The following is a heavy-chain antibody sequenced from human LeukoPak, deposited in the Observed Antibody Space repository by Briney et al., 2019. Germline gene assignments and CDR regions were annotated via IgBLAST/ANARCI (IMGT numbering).Heavy chain of an antibody. CDR3: AKLSSTSRTPEYDY. Sequence: GGSLRLXCAASGFTFSSYGMHWVRQAPGKGLEWVAFIRYDGSNKYYADSVKGRFTISRDNSKNTLYLQMNSLRAEDTAVYYCAKLSSTSRTPEYDYWGQGTLVTVSS. J-gene: IGHJ4*02. CDR1: GFTFSSYG. CDR2: IRYDGSNK. D-gene: IGHD2-2*01. V-gene: IGHV3-30*02.